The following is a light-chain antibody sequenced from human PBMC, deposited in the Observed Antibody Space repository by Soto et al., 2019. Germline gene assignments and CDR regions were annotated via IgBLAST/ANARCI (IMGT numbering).Light chain of an antibody. CDR2: RAS. CDR3: QQYNNWPPGIT. V-gene: IGKV3-15*01. Sequence: EIVMTQSPATLSVSPGERATLSCRASQSVASTLAWYQQKPGQAPRLPLYRASTRATGIPARFSGSGSGTEFTLTISSLQSEDFAVDYCQQYNNWPPGITFSKGTRLEIK. J-gene: IGKJ5*01. CDR1: QSVAST.